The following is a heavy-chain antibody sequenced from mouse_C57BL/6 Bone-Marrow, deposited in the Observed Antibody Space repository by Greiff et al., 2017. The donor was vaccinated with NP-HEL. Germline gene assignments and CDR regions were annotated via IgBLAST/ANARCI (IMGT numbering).Heavy chain of an antibody. J-gene: IGHJ3*01. CDR2: IYPRSGNT. CDR3: ARSQYCGSSYVAY. CDR1: GYTFTSYG. Sequence: QVQLQQSGAELARPGASVKLSCKASGYTFTSYGISWVKQRTGQGLEWIGEIYPRSGNTYYNEKFKGKATLTADKSSSTAYMELRSLTSEDSAVYFCARSQYCGSSYVAYWGRGTLVTVSA. V-gene: IGHV1-81*01. D-gene: IGHD1-1*01.